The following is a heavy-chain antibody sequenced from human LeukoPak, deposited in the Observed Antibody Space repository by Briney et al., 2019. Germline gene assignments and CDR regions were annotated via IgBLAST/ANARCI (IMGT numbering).Heavy chain of an antibody. CDR3: ATGGRKIRAFDI. J-gene: IGHJ3*02. V-gene: IGHV1-24*01. CDR2: FDPEDGET. CDR1: GYTLTELS. D-gene: IGHD3-16*01. Sequence: ASVKVSCKVSGYTLTELSMHWVRQAPGKGLEWMGGFDPEDGETIYAQKFQGRVTMTEDTSTDTAYMELSSLRSEDTAVYYCATGGRKIRAFDIWGQGTMVTVSS.